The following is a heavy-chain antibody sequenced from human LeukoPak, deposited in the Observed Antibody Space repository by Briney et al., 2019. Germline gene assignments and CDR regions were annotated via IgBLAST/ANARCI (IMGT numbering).Heavy chain of an antibody. Sequence: GGSLRLSCAASGFTFGSYGMNWVRQAPGKGLEWVSDISGSGGITYYADSVKGRFTISRDNAKNSLYLQMNSLRAEDTAVYYCARPSRPYRSSEYFQHWGQGTLVIVSS. CDR2: ISGSGGIT. D-gene: IGHD6-13*01. CDR1: GFTFGSYG. J-gene: IGHJ1*01. V-gene: IGHV3-23*01. CDR3: ARPSRPYRSSEYFQH.